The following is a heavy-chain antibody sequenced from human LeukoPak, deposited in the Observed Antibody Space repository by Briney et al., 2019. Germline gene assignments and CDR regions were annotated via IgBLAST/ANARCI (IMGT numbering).Heavy chain of an antibody. CDR1: GFTFSTYW. J-gene: IGHJ4*02. V-gene: IGHV3-7*01. D-gene: IGHD3-10*01. CDR2: IKQDGSEK. Sequence: GGSLRLSCAASGFTFSTYWMSWVRQAPVKGLEWVANIKQDGSEKYFVDSVKGRFTISRDNAKNSLYLQMNSLRAEDTAVYYCASLGGVRDPFYYFDYWGQGTLVTVSS. CDR3: ASLGGVRDPFYYFDY.